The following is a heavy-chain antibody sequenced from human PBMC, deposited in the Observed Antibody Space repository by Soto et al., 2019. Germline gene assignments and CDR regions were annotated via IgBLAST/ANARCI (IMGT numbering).Heavy chain of an antibody. CDR3: VKPPAYYYDSVAYYSA. Sequence: GGSLRLSCSASGFIFINYAVHWVRQTPGKGLEYVSTITGNGDTTYYADSVKGRFTISRDNSKNTLYLQMSSLRIEDTAVYYCVKPPAYYYDSVAYYSAWGQGPLVTVSS. CDR2: ITGNGDTT. V-gene: IGHV3-64D*06. J-gene: IGHJ5*02. CDR1: GFIFINYA. D-gene: IGHD3-22*01.